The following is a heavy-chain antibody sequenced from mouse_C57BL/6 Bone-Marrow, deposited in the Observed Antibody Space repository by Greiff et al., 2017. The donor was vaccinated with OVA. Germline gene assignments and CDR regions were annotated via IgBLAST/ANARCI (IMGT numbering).Heavy chain of an antibody. V-gene: IGHV1-69*01. CDR1: GYTFTSYW. J-gene: IGHJ2*01. CDR2: IDPSDSYT. D-gene: IGHD2-1*01. CDR3: AKGLYYGNYDFDY. Sequence: QVQLQQPGAELVMPGASVKLSCKASGYTFTSYWMHWVKQRPGQGLEWIGEIDPSDSYTNYNQKFKGKSTFTVDKSSSTAYMQLSSLTSEDSAVYYCAKGLYYGNYDFDYWGQGTTLTVSS.